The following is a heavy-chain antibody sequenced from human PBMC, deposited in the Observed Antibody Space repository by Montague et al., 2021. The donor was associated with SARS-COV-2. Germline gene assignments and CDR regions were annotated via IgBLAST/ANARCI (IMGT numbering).Heavy chain of an antibody. CDR1: GGSISYGSYF. D-gene: IGHD2-15*01. Sequence: TLSLTCTVSGGSISYGSYFWTWIRQPAGKGLEWIGRIYSSGSTYYNPSLKSRVSMSVDTSKNQFSLKLSSVTAADTAIYYCARDYSDCSGCSCVFDYWGQGTLVTVSS. V-gene: IGHV4-61*02. CDR2: IYSSGST. J-gene: IGHJ4*02. CDR3: ARDYSDCSGCSCVFDY.